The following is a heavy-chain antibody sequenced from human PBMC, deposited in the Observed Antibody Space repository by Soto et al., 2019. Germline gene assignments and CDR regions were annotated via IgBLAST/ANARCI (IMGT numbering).Heavy chain of an antibody. CDR2: IHPTTTTT. V-gene: IGHV1-46*03. CDR1: ENTFSTYS. CDR3: ARDLYSTSWYVRAFDM. Sequence: SVQVSCMASENTFSTYSLLWVRQAPGQGLEWMGIIHPTTTTTPDAQKFQGRVTMTRDTPTSTVFLELSSLRSGDTAVYYCARDLYSTSWYVRAFDMWGQGTMVTVSS. D-gene: IGHD6-13*01. J-gene: IGHJ3*02.